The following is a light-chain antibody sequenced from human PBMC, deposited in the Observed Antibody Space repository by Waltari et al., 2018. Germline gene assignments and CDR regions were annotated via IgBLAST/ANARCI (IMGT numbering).Light chain of an antibody. V-gene: IGKV2-40*01. CDR1: QSLLHSNGNTY. CDR3: VQAIAFPYS. CDR2: GSS. J-gene: IGKJ2*03. Sequence: DIVMTQTPLSLPITPGEPASIPCRSSQSLLHSNGNTYLHWYLQKPGQSPQLLIYGSSNRASGVPDRFSGSGSGTDFTLKISKLEAEDVGIYYCVQAIAFPYSFGQGTKVEIK.